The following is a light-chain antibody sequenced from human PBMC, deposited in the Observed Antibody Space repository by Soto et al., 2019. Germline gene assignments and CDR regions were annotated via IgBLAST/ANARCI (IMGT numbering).Light chain of an antibody. J-gene: IGKJ1*01. Sequence: EIVLTQSPGTLSLSPGERATLSCRASQSVSSSYLAWYQQKTGQAPRLLIYGASSRATVIPDRFSGSGFGTDFTSTISRLEPEDFAVYYCQRNGSSRTFGQGTKVEIK. V-gene: IGKV3-20*01. CDR2: GAS. CDR1: QSVSSSY. CDR3: QRNGSSRT.